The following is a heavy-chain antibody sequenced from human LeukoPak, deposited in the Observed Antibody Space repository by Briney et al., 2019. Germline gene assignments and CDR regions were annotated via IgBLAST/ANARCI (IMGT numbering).Heavy chain of an antibody. CDR3: ARDEGLEYSSSSDY. V-gene: IGHV3-7*01. CDR2: IKQDGSEK. Sequence: SGGSLRLSCAASGFTFSSYWMSWVRQAPGRGLEWVASIKQDGSEKYYVDSVKGRFTISRDNAKNSLYLQMNSLRAEDTAVYYCARDEGLEYSSSSDYWGQGTLVTVSS. D-gene: IGHD6-6*01. J-gene: IGHJ4*02. CDR1: GFTFSSYW.